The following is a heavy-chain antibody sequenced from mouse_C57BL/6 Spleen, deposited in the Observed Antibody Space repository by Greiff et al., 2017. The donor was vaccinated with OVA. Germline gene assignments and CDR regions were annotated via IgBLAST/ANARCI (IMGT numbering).Heavy chain of an antibody. V-gene: IGHV1-18*01. CDR3: ARKEYYYGSRGGYFDV. CDR2: INPNNGGT. D-gene: IGHD1-1*01. Sequence: EVKLMESGPELVKPGASVKIPCKASGYTFTDYNMDWVKQSHGKSLEWIGDINPNNGGTIYNQKFKGKATLTVDKSSSTAYMELRSLTSEDTAVYYCARKEYYYGSRGGYFDVWGTGTTVTVSS. J-gene: IGHJ1*03. CDR1: GYTFTDYN.